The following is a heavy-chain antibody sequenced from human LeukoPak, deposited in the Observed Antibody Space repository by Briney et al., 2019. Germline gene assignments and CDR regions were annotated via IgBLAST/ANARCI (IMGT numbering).Heavy chain of an antibody. CDR1: GFTFSDYP. V-gene: IGHV3-30-3*01. D-gene: IGHD3-22*01. CDR2: ISHDASRK. CDR3: AREPYDISGSALDV. J-gene: IGHJ6*02. Sequence: GGSLRLSCAASGFTFSDYPMHWVRQAPGKRLEGVTMISHDASRKFYAVSVKGRFTVSRVNSKNTLFLHMSSLGPEDTAIYYCAREPYDISGSALDVWGQGTTVTVSS.